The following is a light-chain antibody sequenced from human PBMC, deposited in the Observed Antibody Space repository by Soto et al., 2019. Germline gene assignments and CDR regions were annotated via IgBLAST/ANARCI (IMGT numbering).Light chain of an antibody. CDR2: EVS. Sequence: QSVLTQPASVSGSPGQSITISCTGTSSDVGSYNYVSWYQLHPGKAPKLMIYEVSNRPSGVSNRFSGSKSGDTASLTISGLQAEDEADYYCSSYTNRTTLYVFETGTKVTVL. J-gene: IGLJ1*01. CDR3: SSYTNRTTLYV. V-gene: IGLV2-14*01. CDR1: SSDVGSYNY.